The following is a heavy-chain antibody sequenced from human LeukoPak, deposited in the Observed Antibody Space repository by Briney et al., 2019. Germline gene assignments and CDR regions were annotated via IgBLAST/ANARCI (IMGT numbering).Heavy chain of an antibody. CDR2: FDPDHGET. V-gene: IGHV1-24*01. CDR1: GHTGIELS. D-gene: IGHD3-3*01. J-gene: IGHJ3*02. Sequence: ASVKVSCKLSGHTGIELSMQWVRQAPGKGLEWMGIFDPDHGETAYAQKFQGRVTMTEDTSTDTDYMELRSLTSEDTAVYYCATHTICGVVTYALEMWGRGTLVTVSS. CDR3: ATHTICGVVTYALEM.